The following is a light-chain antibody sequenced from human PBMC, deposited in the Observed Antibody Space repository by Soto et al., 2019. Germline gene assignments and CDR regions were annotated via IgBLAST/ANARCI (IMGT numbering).Light chain of an antibody. CDR1: QGISNN. V-gene: IGKV1-16*01. CDR3: QQCDAYPLT. Sequence: IQMTQSPSSLSASVGDKVTITCRASQGISNNLAWFQQKVGKPPKVLIYGASLQSGVPSRFSGSRSGTDFTLTIRGLQPDDFATYYFQQCDAYPLTFGGGTKVQVK. CDR2: GAS. J-gene: IGKJ4*01.